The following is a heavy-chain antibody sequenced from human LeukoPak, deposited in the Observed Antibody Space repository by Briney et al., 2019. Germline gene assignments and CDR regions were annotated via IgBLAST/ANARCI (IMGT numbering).Heavy chain of an antibody. D-gene: IGHD3-10*01. CDR2: TNQDGSVE. CDR1: GLTFSSYA. CDR3: ARDYYGSHDY. V-gene: IGHV3-7*01. J-gene: IGHJ4*02. Sequence: GGSLRLSCAASGLTFSSYAMSWVRQAPGQGLEWVAHTNQDGSVEFHVDSVKGRFTISRDNAKNSLYLQMNSLRADDTAVYYCARDYYGSHDYWGQGALVTVSS.